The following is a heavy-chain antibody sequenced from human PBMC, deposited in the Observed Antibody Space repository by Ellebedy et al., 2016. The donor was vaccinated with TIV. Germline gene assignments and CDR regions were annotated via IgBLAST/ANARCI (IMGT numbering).Heavy chain of an antibody. CDR3: ARTRSYWSFDL. J-gene: IGHJ2*01. D-gene: IGHD1-7*01. V-gene: IGHV3-23*01. CDR2: ISGSGGST. CDR1: GFTFSSYA. Sequence: GESLKISCAASGFTFSSYAMSWVRQAPGKGLEWVSAISGSGGSTYYADSVKGRFTISRDNAKNSLSLRINNPRAEDTAVYYCARTRSYWSFDLWGRGTLVTVSS.